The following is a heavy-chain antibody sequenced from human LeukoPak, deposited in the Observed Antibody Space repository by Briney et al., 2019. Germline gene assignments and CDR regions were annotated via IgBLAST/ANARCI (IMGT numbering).Heavy chain of an antibody. CDR3: ARKDGDRSLTGYFDY. J-gene: IGHJ4*02. V-gene: IGHV3-23*01. CDR1: RFTFSSYA. CDR2: ISGSASST. Sequence: GGSLRLSCAASRFTFSSYAMSWVRQAPGKGLEWVSAISGSASSTYYADSVKGRFTISRDNSKNTLYLQMNSLRAEDTAVYYCARKDGDRSLTGYFDYWGQGTLVTVSS. D-gene: IGHD4-17*01.